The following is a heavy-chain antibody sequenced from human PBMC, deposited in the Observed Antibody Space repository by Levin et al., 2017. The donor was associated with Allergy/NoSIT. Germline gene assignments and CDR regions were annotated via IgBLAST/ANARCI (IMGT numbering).Heavy chain of an antibody. CDR2: ISYDGSNK. Sequence: GGSLRLSCAASGFTFSSYGMHWVRQAPGKGLEWVAVISYDGSNKYYADSVKGRFTISRDNSKNTLYLQMNSLRAEDTAVYYCAKDREGTVTTYFDYWGQGTLVTVSS. D-gene: IGHD4-17*01. CDR3: AKDREGTVTTYFDY. CDR1: GFTFSSYG. J-gene: IGHJ4*02. V-gene: IGHV3-30*18.